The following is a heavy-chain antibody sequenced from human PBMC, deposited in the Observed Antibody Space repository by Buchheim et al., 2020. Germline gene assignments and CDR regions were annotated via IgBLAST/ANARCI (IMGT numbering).Heavy chain of an antibody. CDR1: GFTFSSYA. CDR2: ISGSGGST. D-gene: IGHD2-2*01. V-gene: IGHV3-23*01. Sequence: EVQLLESGGGLVQPGGSLRLSCAASGFTFSSYAMSWVRQAPGKGLEWVSAISGSGGSTYYADSVKGRFTISRDNSKNTLYPQMNSLRAEDTAVYYCAKDSLDCSSTSCLYYYYYYGMDVWGQGTT. CDR3: AKDSLDCSSTSCLYYYYYYGMDV. J-gene: IGHJ6*02.